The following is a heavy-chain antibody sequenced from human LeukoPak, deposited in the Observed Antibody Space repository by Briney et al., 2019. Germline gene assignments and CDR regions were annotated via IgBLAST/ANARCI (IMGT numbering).Heavy chain of an antibody. CDR1: GFTFSSYS. Sequence: GGSLRLSCTASGFTFSSYSMNWVRQAPGKGLEWVSYISSSGSTIYYADSVKGRFTISRDNAKNSLYLQMNSLRAEDTAVYYCARGKIGGAAAGTVDYWGQGTLVTVSS. CDR3: ARGKIGGAAAGTVDY. CDR2: ISSSGSTI. D-gene: IGHD6-13*01. V-gene: IGHV3-48*04. J-gene: IGHJ4*02.